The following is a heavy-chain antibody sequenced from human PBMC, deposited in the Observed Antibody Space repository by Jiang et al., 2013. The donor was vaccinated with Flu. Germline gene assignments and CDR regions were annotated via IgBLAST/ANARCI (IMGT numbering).Heavy chain of an antibody. CDR3: ARGQYYDSSGYHY. V-gene: IGHV4-59*01. CDR2: INYSGST. J-gene: IGHJ4*02. Sequence: GSGLVKPSETLSLTCTVSGGPISSYYWSWIRQPPGKGLEWIGYINYSGSTNNNPSLKSRVTMSIDTSKNQFSLKLRFVTAADTAVYFCARGQYYDSSGYHYWGQGTLVTVSS. D-gene: IGHD3-22*01. CDR1: GGPISSYY.